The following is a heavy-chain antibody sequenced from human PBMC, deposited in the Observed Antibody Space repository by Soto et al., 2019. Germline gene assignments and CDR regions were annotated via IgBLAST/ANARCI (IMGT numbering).Heavy chain of an antibody. D-gene: IGHD3-10*01. CDR1: GFTFSSYA. J-gene: IGHJ4*02. CDR3: AKDSGFGELPRPFDY. Sequence: GGSLRLSCAASGFTFSSYAMSWVRQAPGKGLEWVSAISGSGGSTYYADSVKGRFTISRDNSKNTLYLQMNSLRAEDTAVYYCAKDSGFGELPRPFDYWGQGTLVTVSS. CDR2: ISGSGGST. V-gene: IGHV3-23*01.